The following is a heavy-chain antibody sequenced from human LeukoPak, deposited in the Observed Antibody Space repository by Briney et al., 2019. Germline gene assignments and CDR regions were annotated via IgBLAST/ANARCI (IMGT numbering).Heavy chain of an antibody. CDR2: ISGSGDST. D-gene: IGHD3-10*01. CDR1: GFSFSSYA. J-gene: IGHJ6*02. CDR3: AREWKVRGVIIYYYGMDV. Sequence: GSLRLSCAASGFSFSSYAMSWVRQAPGKGLEWVSVISGSGDSTYYADSVKGRFTISRDNSKNTLYLQMNSLRAEDTAVYYCAREWKVRGVIIYYYGMDVWGQGTTVTVSS. V-gene: IGHV3-23*01.